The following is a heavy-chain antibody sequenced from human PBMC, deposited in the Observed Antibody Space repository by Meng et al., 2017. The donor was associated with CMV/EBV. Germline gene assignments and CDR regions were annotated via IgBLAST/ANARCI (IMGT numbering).Heavy chain of an antibody. Sequence: SCKASGFTFSSHSMNWVRQAPGKGLEWVSYIKSGGDTKHYADSVKGRFTISRDNAENSLYLQMNSLRAEDTAVYYCARDTDSRRWSGYYGWFDPWGQGTLVTVSS. J-gene: IGHJ5*02. D-gene: IGHD3-3*01. V-gene: IGHV3-48*04. CDR3: ARDTDSRRWSGYYGWFDP. CDR1: GFTFSSHS. CDR2: IKSGGDTK.